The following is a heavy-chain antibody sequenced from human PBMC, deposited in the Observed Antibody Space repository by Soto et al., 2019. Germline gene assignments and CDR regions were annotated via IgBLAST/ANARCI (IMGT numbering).Heavy chain of an antibody. D-gene: IGHD6-19*01. J-gene: IGHJ6*02. Sequence: ASVKVSCKASGYTFTSYAMHWVRQAPGQRLEWMGWINAGNGNTKYSQKFQGRVTITRGTSASTAYMELSSLRSEDTAVYYCARDLEGYSSGWYGGDYYSYEIDVLGQGTTVTVS. CDR3: ARDLEGYSSGWYGGDYYSYEIDV. V-gene: IGHV1-3*01. CDR2: INAGNGNT. CDR1: GYTFTSYA.